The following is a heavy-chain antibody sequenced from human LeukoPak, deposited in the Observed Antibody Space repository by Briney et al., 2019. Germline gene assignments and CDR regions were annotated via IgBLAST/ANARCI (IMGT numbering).Heavy chain of an antibody. CDR1: GFTFSSYA. D-gene: IGHD2-15*01. V-gene: IGHV3-23*01. Sequence: PGGSLRLSCAASGFTFSSYAMSWVRQAPGQGLEWVSGISGSGGSTYYADSVKGRFTVSRDNSKNTLYLQMNSLRAEDTAVYYCAKALNIVVGVAASSTFDYWGQGTLVTVSS. CDR3: AKALNIVVGVAASSTFDY. CDR2: ISGSGGST. J-gene: IGHJ4*02.